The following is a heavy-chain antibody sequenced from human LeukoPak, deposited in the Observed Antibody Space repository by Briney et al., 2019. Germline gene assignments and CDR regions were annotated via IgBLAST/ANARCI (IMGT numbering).Heavy chain of an antibody. CDR1: GVSISSFY. CDR2: FHATRST. V-gene: IGHV4-4*08. D-gene: IGHD1-26*01. J-gene: IGHJ4*02. CDR3: ARGDPTGRPGIGFDF. Sequence: PSETLSLTCTVSGVSISSFYWSWLRQPPGKGLEWIGFFHATRSTNYNPSLKSRVSISVDTSKNQVSLGLNSVTAADTAVYYCARGDPTGRPGIGFDFWGQGTLVTVSS.